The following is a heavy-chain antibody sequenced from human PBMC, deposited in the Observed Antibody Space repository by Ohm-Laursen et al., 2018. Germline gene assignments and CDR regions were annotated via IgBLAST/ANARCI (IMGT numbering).Heavy chain of an antibody. J-gene: IGHJ5*02. CDR2: IYYSGST. CDR3: ARGLWWFDP. CDR1: GGSLSNYY. Sequence: TLSLTCTVSGGSLSNYYWNWVRQPAGKGLEWMGRIYYSGSTNYNPSLKSRVTMSVDTSNNQFSLKLSSVTAADTALYYCARGLWWFDPWGQGTLVTVSS. V-gene: IGHV4-4*07.